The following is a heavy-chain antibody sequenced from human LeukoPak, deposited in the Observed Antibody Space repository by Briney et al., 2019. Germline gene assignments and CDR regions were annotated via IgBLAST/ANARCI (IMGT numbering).Heavy chain of an antibody. CDR2: IYYSGST. CDR3: ARVPTVTFFDY. V-gene: IGHV4-59*08. J-gene: IGHJ4*02. CDR1: GGSISSYY. D-gene: IGHD4-17*01. Sequence: NPSETLSLTCTVSGGSISSYYWSWIRQPPGKGLEWIGYIYYSGSTYYNPSLKSRVTISVDTSKNQFSLKLSSVTAADTAVYYCARVPTVTFFDYWGQGTLVTVSS.